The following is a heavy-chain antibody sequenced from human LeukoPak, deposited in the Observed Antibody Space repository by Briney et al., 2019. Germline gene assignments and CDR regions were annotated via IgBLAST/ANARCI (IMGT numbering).Heavy chain of an antibody. V-gene: IGHV1-2*04. CDR1: GYTFTGYY. Sequence: GASVNVSCKASGYTFTGYYMHWVRQATGQGLERMGWINLNSGGTNYAQKFQGWVTMTRDTSISTAYIELSRLRSDDTAVYYCARDSATVTTPYFDYWGQGTLVTVPS. CDR3: ARDSATVTTPYFDY. CDR2: INLNSGGT. J-gene: IGHJ4*02. D-gene: IGHD4-17*01.